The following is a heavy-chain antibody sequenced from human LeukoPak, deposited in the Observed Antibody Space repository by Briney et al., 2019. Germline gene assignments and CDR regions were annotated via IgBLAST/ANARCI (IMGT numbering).Heavy chain of an antibody. CDR3: ARRDYVPIFDY. D-gene: IGHD4-17*01. J-gene: IGHJ4*02. CDR1: GYSFTSYW. V-gene: IGHV5-51*01. CDR2: IYPGDSDT. Sequence: GESLNISCKGSGYSFTSYWIGWVRQMPGKGLEWMGIIYPGDSDTRYSPSFQGQVTISADKTISTAYLQWSSLKASDTAIYYCARRDYVPIFDYWGQGTLVTVSS.